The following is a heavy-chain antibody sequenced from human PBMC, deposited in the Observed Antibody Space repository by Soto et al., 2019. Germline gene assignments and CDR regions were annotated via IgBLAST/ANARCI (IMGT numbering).Heavy chain of an antibody. Sequence: QVQLVQSGAEGKKPGASVKVSCEASGYTFTDYFIHWVRQAPGQGLEWIGWINPYSGGADLSQKYQGRVIITGDSPIRTAYMEMRSLRSDDTVVFYCARLMTDSHSGGSSHSGFDMGGQGTRVTFS. D-gene: IGHD2-21*01. CDR3: ARLMTDSHSGGSSHSGFDM. J-gene: IGHJ4*01. CDR1: GYTFTDYF. V-gene: IGHV1-2*02. CDR2: INPYSGGA.